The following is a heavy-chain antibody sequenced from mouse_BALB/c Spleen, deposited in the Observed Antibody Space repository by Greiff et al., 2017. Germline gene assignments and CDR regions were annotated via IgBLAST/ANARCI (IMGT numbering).Heavy chain of an antibody. CDR3: ARARYDGYYYAMDY. J-gene: IGHJ4*01. CDR1: GFSLTSYG. V-gene: IGHV2-9*02. CDR2: IWAGGST. Sequence: VQGVESGPGLVAPSQSLSITCTVSGFSLTSYGVHWVRQPPGKGLEWLGVIWAGGSTNYNSALMSRLSISKDNSKSQVFLKMNSLQTDDTAMYYCARARYDGYYYAMDYWGQGTSVTVSS. D-gene: IGHD2-14*01.